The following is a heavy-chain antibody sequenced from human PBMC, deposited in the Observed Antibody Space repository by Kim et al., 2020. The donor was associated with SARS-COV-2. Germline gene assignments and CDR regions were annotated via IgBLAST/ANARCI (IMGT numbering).Heavy chain of an antibody. D-gene: IGHD6-13*01. J-gene: IGHJ6*02. Sequence: GGSLRLSCAASGFTFSDYYMSWIRQAPGKGLEWVSYISSSSSYTNYADSVKGRFTISRDNAKNSLYLQMNSLRAEDTAVYYCASYIAAAGDETNYYYYGMDVWGQGTTVTVSS. CDR2: ISSSSSYT. CDR1: GFTFSDYY. CDR3: ASYIAAAGDETNYYYYGMDV. V-gene: IGHV3-11*06.